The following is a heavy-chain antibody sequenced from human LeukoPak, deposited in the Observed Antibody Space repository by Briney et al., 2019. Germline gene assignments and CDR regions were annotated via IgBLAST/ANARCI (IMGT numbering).Heavy chain of an antibody. CDR1: GYTFTSYD. CDR2: MNPNSGNT. CDR3: ARGRFGSSSEWELNHNWFDP. D-gene: IGHD6-6*01. J-gene: IGHJ5*02. Sequence: ASVKVSCKASGYTFTSYDINWVRQATGQGLEWMGWMNPNSGNTGYAQKFQGRVTMTRNTSISTAYMELSSLRSEDTAVYYCARGRFGSSSEWELNHNWFDPWGQGTLVTVSS. V-gene: IGHV1-8*01.